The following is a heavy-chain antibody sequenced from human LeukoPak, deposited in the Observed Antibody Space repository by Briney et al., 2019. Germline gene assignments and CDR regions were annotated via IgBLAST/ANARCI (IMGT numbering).Heavy chain of an antibody. CDR1: GFTVDYYA. V-gene: IGHV3-9*01. J-gene: IGHJ4*02. CDR3: ARDFLVAGLERYFDY. CDR2: ISWSRGSI. D-gene: IGHD6-19*01. Sequence: GGSLRLSCAASGFTVDYYAMHWVRQAPGKGLEWVSGISWSRGSIGYADSVKGRFTISRDNAKNSLYLQMNSLRAEDTAVYYCARDFLVAGLERYFDYWGQGTLVTVSS.